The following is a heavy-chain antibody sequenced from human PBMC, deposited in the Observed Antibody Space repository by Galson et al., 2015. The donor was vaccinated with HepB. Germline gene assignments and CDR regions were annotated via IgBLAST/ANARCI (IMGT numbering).Heavy chain of an antibody. J-gene: IGHJ4*02. V-gene: IGHV2-70*11. CDR1: GFSLSTSGMC. D-gene: IGHD3-10*01. CDR2: IDWDDDK. CDR3: ARTQISFGFGELFDY. Sequence: PALVKPTQTLTLTCTFSGFSLSTSGMCVSWIRQPPGKALEWLARIDWDDDKYYSTSLKTRLTISKDTSKNQVVLTMTNMDPVDTATYYCARTQISFGFGELFDYWGQGTLVTVSS.